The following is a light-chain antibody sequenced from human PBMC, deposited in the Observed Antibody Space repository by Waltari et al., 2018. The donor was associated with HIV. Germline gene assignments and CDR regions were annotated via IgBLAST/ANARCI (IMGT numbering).Light chain of an antibody. CDR1: QPISNS. J-gene: IGKJ2*01. CDR2: GTS. V-gene: IGKV1-NL1*01. Sequence: DVHMTQSPSSLSASVGDRVTITCRASQPISNSLAWHQQKPGKAPKPLVYGTSRLESGVPSRFSGSGSGTDYTLTISSLQPEDFASYYCQQYYSIPNTFGQGTKLEIK. CDR3: QQYYSIPNT.